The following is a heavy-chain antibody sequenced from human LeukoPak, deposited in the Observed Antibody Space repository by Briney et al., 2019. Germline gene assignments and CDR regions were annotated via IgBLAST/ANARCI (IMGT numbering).Heavy chain of an antibody. V-gene: IGHV1-18*01. CDR3: ARQWPTRNVITWDNWFDP. J-gene: IGHJ5*02. Sequence: ASVKVSCKASGYTFTSYGISWVRQAPGQGLEWMGWISAYNGNTNYAQKPQGRVTMTTDTSTSTAYMELRSLRSDDTAVYYCARQWPTRNVITWDNWFDPWGQGTLDTVSS. CDR2: ISAYNGNT. D-gene: IGHD6-19*01. CDR1: GYTFTSYG.